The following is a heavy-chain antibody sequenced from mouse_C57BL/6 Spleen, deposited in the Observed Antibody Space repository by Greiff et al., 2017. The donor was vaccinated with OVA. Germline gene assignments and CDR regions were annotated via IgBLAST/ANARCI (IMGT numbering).Heavy chain of an antibody. CDR2: ISSGSSTN. CDR1: GFTFSDYG. D-gene: IGHD1-1*01. Sequence: EVKLLEPGGGLVKPGGSLKLSCAASGFTFSDYGMHWVRQAPEEGLEWVAYISSGSSTNYYADTVKGRFTIARDNAKNTLFLQMTSLSSEDTAMYYCARGGITTSDLDYWGQGTTLTVAS. J-gene: IGHJ2*01. V-gene: IGHV5-17*01. CDR3: ARGGITTSDLDY.